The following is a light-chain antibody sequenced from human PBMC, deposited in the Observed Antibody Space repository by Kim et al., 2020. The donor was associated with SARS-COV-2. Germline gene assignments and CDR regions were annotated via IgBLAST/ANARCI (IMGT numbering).Light chain of an antibody. CDR3: QQFNSYPFT. Sequence: AIQLTQSPSSLSASVGDRVTITCRASQDINSALAWYQQKPGNSPKLLIYDASSLESGVPSRFSGSGSGTDFTLTISSLQPEDFATYYCQQFNSYPFTFGGGTKVDIK. V-gene: IGKV1-13*02. CDR2: DAS. J-gene: IGKJ4*01. CDR1: QDINSA.